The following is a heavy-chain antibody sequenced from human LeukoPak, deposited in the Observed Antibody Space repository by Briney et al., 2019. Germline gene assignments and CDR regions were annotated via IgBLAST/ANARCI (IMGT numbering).Heavy chain of an antibody. V-gene: IGHV3-21*01. D-gene: IGHD1-26*01. CDR3: AGALGATGFDY. CDR1: GFTFSSYE. CDR2: ISSSSSYI. Sequence: GGSLRLSCAASGFTFSSYEMNWVRQAPGKGLEWVSSISSSSSYIYYADSVKGRFTISRDNAKNSLYLQMNSLRAEDTAVYYCAGALGATGFDYWGQGTLVTVSS. J-gene: IGHJ4*02.